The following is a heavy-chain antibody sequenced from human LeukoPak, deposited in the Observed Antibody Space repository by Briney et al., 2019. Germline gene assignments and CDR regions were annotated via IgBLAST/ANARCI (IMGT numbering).Heavy chain of an antibody. J-gene: IGHJ4*02. V-gene: IGHV3-23*01. CDR1: GFTFSSYA. Sequence: PGGSLRLSCAASGFTFSSYAMSWVRQAPGKGLEWVSSVSGGGGSSYYRDSVNGRFTISRDNSKNTLFLQMSSLRVEDTAVYYCAKQKGYCSDGNCFFTYWGQGTLVTVFS. CDR2: VSGGGGSS. D-gene: IGHD2-15*01. CDR3: AKQKGYCSDGNCFFTY.